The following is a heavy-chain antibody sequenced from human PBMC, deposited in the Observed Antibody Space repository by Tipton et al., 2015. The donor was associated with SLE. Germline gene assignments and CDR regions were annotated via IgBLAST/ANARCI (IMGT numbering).Heavy chain of an antibody. D-gene: IGHD3-10*01. CDR2: ISWNSGSI. CDR1: GFTFSSYG. V-gene: IGHV3-9*01. J-gene: IGHJ3*02. Sequence: SLRLSCAASGFTFSSYGTHWVRQAPGKGLEWVSGISWNSGSIGYADSVKGRFTISRDNAKNSLYLQMNSLRAEDTALYYCAKDDYYGSGSPLGAFDIWGEGTMVTVSS. CDR3: AKDDYYGSGSPLGAFDI.